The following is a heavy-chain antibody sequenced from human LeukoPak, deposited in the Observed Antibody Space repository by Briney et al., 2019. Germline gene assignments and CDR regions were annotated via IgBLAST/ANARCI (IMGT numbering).Heavy chain of an antibody. CDR3: ARVYYGDYYSVSLNY. D-gene: IGHD4-17*01. CDR1: GYTFTSYD. CDR2: MNPNSGNT. Sequence: ASVKVSCKASGYTFTSYDINWVRQATGQGLEWMGWMNPNSGNTGYAQKFQGRVTITRNTSINTAYMELSSLRSEDRAVYYCARVYYGDYYSVSLNYWGQGTLVTVSS. J-gene: IGHJ4*02. V-gene: IGHV1-8*03.